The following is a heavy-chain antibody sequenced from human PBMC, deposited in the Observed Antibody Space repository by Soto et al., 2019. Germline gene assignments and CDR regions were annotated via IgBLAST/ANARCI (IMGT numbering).Heavy chain of an antibody. Sequence: PSETLSLTCTVSGGSISSYYGSWIRQPPGKGLEYIGYIHYSGSTNYKPSLRSRVTISVDTSKNQFSLKLSSVTAADTAVYYCARHWTGLDYWGQGTLVTVSS. J-gene: IGHJ4*02. D-gene: IGHD2-8*02. CDR1: GGSISSYY. V-gene: IGHV4-59*08. CDR2: IHYSGST. CDR3: ARHWTGLDY.